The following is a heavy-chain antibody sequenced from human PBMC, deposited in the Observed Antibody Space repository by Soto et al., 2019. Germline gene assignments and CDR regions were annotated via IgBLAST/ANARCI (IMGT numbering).Heavy chain of an antibody. V-gene: IGHV3-21*01. D-gene: IGHD3-10*01. Sequence: EVQLVESGGGLVKPGGSLRLSCAASGFTFSSYSMNWVRQAPGKGLEWVSSISSSSSYIHYADSVKGRFTISRDNAKNSLYLQMNSLRGEDTAVYYCARDNTMGTGYFDYWGQGTLVTVSS. CDR1: GFTFSSYS. CDR3: ARDNTMGTGYFDY. CDR2: ISSSSSYI. J-gene: IGHJ4*02.